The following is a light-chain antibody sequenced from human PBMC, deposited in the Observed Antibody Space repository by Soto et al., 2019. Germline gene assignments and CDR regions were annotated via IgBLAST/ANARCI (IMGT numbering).Light chain of an antibody. Sequence: DIQMTQSPFFLSPSIGERVTITCLFIHVIITSLAWYQVKPGKAPILLIFCASTLEIGVPSRFSATVSGTEFSLTITSLQPEDFATYYCQQLFDSSLTFGQGTRLDIK. V-gene: IGKV1-9*01. CDR2: CAS. CDR3: QQLFDSSLT. J-gene: IGKJ5*01. CDR1: HVIITS.